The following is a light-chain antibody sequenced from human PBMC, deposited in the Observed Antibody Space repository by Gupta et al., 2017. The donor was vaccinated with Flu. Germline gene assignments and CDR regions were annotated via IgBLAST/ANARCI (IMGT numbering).Light chain of an antibody. CDR3: SSYTSSTTLV. CDR2: DVN. V-gene: IGLV2-14*01. Sequence: QSALTQPASVSASPGQSITISCTGTSSDIGGYYSVSWYQQHPGKAPKVMIYDVNNRPSGVSTRFSGSKSGNTTSLTVSGRQAEDEADYYCSSYTSSTTLVFGGGTKLTVL. CDR1: SSDIGGYYS. J-gene: IGLJ3*02.